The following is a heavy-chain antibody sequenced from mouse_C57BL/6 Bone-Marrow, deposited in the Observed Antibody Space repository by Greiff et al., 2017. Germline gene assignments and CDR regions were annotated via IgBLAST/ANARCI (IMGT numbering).Heavy chain of an antibody. V-gene: IGHV14-3*01. D-gene: IGHD2-5*01. CDR2: IDPANGNT. CDR1: GFNIKNNY. Sequence: EVKLQQSVAELVRPGASVKLSCTAAGFNIKNNYMHWVKQRTEQGLEWIGRIDPANGNTKYAPKFQGKATITADTSSNSAYLQLSSLPSEDTAIYYCAAYYSNYYAIDYWGQGTSVTGSS. J-gene: IGHJ4*01. CDR3: AAYYSNYYAIDY.